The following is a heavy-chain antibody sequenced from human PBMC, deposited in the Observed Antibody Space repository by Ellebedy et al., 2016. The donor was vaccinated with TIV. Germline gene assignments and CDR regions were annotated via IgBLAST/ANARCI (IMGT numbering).Heavy chain of an antibody. CDR3: AALVSTPDYDDY. CDR1: GYTFTSYG. Sequence: SVKVSXKASGYTFTSYGISWVRQAPGQGLEWMGGIIPIFGTANYAQKFQGRVTITADESTSTAYMELRSLRSEDTAVYYCAALVSTPDYDDYWGQGTLVTVSS. V-gene: IGHV1-69*13. J-gene: IGHJ4*02. CDR2: IIPIFGTA.